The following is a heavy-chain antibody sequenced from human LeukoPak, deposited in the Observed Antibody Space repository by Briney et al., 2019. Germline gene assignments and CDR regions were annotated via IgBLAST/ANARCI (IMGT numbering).Heavy chain of an antibody. J-gene: IGHJ4*02. CDR1: GGSISSYY. D-gene: IGHD4-17*01. CDR3: ARGTVTGGPYYFDS. V-gene: IGHV4-59*01. CDR2: IYYSGST. Sequence: PSETLSLTCTVSGGSISSYYWSWIRQPPGKGLEWIGYIYYSGSTNYNPSLKSRVTISVDTSKNQFSLKLSSVTAADTAVYYCARGTVTGGPYYFDSWAQGTLVTVSS.